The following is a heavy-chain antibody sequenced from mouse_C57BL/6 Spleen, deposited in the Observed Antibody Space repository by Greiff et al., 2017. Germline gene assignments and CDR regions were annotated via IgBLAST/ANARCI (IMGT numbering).Heavy chain of an antibody. J-gene: IGHJ2*01. CDR1: GYTFTDYE. V-gene: IGHV1-15*01. CDR3: TKGGNYYGSSPFDY. Sequence: QVQLKESGAELVRPGASVTLSCKASGYTFTDYEMHWVKQTPVHGLEWIGAIDPETGGTAYNQKFKGKAILTADKSSSTAYMELRSLTSEDSAVYYCTKGGNYYGSSPFDYWGQGTTVTVSS. CDR2: IDPETGGT. D-gene: IGHD1-1*01.